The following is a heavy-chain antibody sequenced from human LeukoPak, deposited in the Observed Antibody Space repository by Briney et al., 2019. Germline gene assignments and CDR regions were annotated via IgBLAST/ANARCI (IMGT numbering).Heavy chain of an antibody. CDR2: NSAYNGNT. J-gene: IGHJ4*02. CDR1: GYTFTSYG. Sequence: VASVKVSCKASGYTFTSYGISWVRQAPGQGLEWMGWNSAYNGNTNYAQKLQGRVTMTTDTSTSTAYMELRSLRSDDTAVYYCARESCSSTSCPVDYWGQGTLVTVSS. D-gene: IGHD2-2*01. V-gene: IGHV1-18*04. CDR3: ARESCSSTSCPVDY.